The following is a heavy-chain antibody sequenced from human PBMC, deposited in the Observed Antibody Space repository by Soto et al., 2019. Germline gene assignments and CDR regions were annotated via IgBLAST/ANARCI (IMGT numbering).Heavy chain of an antibody. CDR3: AGGEQAGCSTSCYGMAV. V-gene: IGHV3-48*03. J-gene: IGHJ6*02. CDR1: GFTFSSYE. Sequence: GGSLRLSCAASGFTFSSYEMNWVRQAPGKGLEWVSYVSSSGSTIYYTDSVKGRFTISRDNAKNSLYLQMNSLRAEDTAVYYCAGGEQAGCSTSCYGMAVWGQGTTVTVSS. CDR2: VSSSGSTI. D-gene: IGHD2-2*01.